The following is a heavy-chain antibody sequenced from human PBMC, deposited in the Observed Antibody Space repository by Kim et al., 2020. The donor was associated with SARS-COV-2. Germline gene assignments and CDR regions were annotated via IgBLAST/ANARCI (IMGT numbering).Heavy chain of an antibody. CDR1: GFTFSSYS. CDR2: ISSSSSYI. Sequence: GGSLRLSCAASGFTFSSYSMNWVRQAPGKGLEWVSSISSSSSYIYYADSVKGRFTISRDNAKNSLYLQMNSLRAEDTAVYYCARDRPTKKHEKASSYSSSWYPRDYYYGMDVWGQGTTVTVSS. D-gene: IGHD6-13*01. CDR3: ARDRPTKKHEKASSYSSSWYPRDYYYGMDV. V-gene: IGHV3-21*01. J-gene: IGHJ6*02.